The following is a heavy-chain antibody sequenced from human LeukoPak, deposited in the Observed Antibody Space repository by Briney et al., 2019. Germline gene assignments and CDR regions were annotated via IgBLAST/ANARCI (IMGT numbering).Heavy chain of an antibody. Sequence: GGSLRLSCAASGFTFTNYGMHWVRQAIGKGLEWVSGIGTAGDTYYPGSVKGRFTISRDNAKNSLYLQMNSLRAEDTAVYYCARVFIGDYGDYQFDYWGQGTLVTVSS. D-gene: IGHD4-17*01. CDR1: GFTFTNYG. J-gene: IGHJ4*02. V-gene: IGHV3-13*01. CDR3: ARVFIGDYGDYQFDY. CDR2: IGTAGDT.